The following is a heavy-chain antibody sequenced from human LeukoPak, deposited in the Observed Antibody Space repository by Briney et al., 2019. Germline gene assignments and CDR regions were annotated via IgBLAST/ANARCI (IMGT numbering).Heavy chain of an antibody. J-gene: IGHJ4*02. CDR2: IYYSGST. D-gene: IGHD6-6*01. V-gene: IGHV4-59*01. CDR3: ATLEPYSSYDY. Sequence: NSSETLSLTCTVSGGSISSYYWSWIRQPPGKGLEWIGYIYYSGSTNYNPSLKSRVTISVDTSKNQFSLKLSSVTAADTAVYYCATLEPYSSYDYWGQGTLVTVSS. CDR1: GGSISSYY.